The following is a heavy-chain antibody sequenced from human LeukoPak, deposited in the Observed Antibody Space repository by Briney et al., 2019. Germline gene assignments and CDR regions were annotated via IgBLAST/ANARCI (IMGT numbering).Heavy chain of an antibody. CDR1: GYTFTSYG. CDR2: ISAYNGNT. D-gene: IGHD2-2*01. J-gene: IGHJ4*02. V-gene: IGHV1-18*01. Sequence: ASAKVSCKASGYTFTSYGISWVRQAPGQGLEWMGWISAYNGNTNYAQKLQGRVTMTTDTSTSTAYMELRSLRSDDTAVYYCARDWGYCSSTSCYGTPNEYWGQGTLVTVSS. CDR3: ARDWGYCSSTSCYGTPNEY.